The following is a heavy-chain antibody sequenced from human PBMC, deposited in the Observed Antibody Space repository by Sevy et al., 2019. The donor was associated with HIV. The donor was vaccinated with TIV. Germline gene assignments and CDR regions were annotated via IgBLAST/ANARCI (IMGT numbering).Heavy chain of an antibody. D-gene: IGHD3-10*01. J-gene: IGHJ3*02. CDR3: TTRSNYYGSGSYYVI. CDR2: IKSKTDGGTT. CDR1: GFTFSNAW. V-gene: IGHV3-15*01. Sequence: GESLKISCAASGFTFSNAWMSWVRQAPGKGLEWVGRIKSKTDGGTTDYAAPVKGRFTISRDDSKNTLYLQMNSLKTEDTAVYYCTTRSNYYGSGSYYVIWGQGTMVTVSS.